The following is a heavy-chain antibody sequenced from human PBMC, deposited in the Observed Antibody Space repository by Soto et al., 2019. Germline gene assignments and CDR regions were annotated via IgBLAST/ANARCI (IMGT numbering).Heavy chain of an antibody. D-gene: IGHD6-13*01. CDR1: GFTFSSYS. CDR3: ASTPGIAAAFDY. CDR2: ISSSSSYI. J-gene: IGHJ4*02. V-gene: IGHV3-21*01. Sequence: PGGSLRLSCAASGFTFSSYSMNWVRQAPGKGLEWVSSISSSSSYIYYADSVKGRFTISRDNAKNSLYLQMNSLRAEDTAVYYCASTPGIAAAFDYWGQGTLVTVSS.